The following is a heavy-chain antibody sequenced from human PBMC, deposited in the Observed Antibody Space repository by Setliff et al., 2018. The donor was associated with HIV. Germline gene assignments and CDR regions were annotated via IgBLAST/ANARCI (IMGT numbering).Heavy chain of an antibody. V-gene: IGHV3-74*01. Sequence: VRLSCAASGFTFDRFWMHWVRQAPGKGLVWVSRVNRDGSSTTYADSVKDRFTISRDNAKNTLYLQMNSLRAEDTGVYYCHSGYDTEEQSYFDYWGQGALVTVSS. CDR1: GFTFDRFW. CDR2: VNRDGSST. D-gene: IGHD5-12*01. J-gene: IGHJ4*02. CDR3: HSGYDTEEQSYFDY.